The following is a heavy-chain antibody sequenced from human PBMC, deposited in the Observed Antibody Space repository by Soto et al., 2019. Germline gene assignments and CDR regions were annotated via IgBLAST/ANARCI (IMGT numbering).Heavy chain of an antibody. Sequence: QVPLVQSGAEVKKPGASVKVSCKASGYTFTSYAMHWVRQAPGQRLEWMGWINAGNGNTKYSQKFQGRVTITRDTSASTAYMELSSLRSEDTAVYYCARDSGMVRGVRWFAPWGQGTLVTDSS. CDR3: ARDSGMVRGVRWFAP. CDR1: GYTFTSYA. CDR2: INAGNGNT. V-gene: IGHV1-3*01. J-gene: IGHJ5*02. D-gene: IGHD3-10*01.